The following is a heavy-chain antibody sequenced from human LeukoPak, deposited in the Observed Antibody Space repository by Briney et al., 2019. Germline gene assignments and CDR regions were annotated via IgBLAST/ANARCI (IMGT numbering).Heavy chain of an antibody. CDR3: ARDFCGSGSQSVTPDY. D-gene: IGHD3-10*01. J-gene: IGHJ4*02. CDR1: GFTFSSYA. Sequence: GGSLRLSCAASGFTFSSYAMHWVRQAPGKGLEWVAVISYDGSNKYYADSVKGRFTISRDNSKNTLYLQMNSLRAEDTAVYYCARDFCGSGSQSVTPDYWGQGTLVTVSS. V-gene: IGHV3-30-3*01. CDR2: ISYDGSNK.